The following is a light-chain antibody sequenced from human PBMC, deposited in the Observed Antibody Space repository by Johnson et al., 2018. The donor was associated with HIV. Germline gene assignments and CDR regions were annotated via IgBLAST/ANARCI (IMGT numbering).Light chain of an antibody. CDR2: DNN. V-gene: IGLV1-51*01. J-gene: IGLJ1*01. CDR3: GTWDSSLSAF. Sequence: QSLLTQPPSVSAAPGQKVTISCSGSSSNIGNNYVSWYQQLPGTAPKLLIYDNNKRPSGIPDRFSGSKSGTSATLGITGLQTGDEADYYCGTWDSSLSAFCGTGTKVTVL. CDR1: SSNIGNNY.